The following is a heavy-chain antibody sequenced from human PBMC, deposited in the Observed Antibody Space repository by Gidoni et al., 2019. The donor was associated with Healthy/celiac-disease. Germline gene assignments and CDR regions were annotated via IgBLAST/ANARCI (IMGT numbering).Heavy chain of an antibody. CDR3: TREVFYYDSSGYYYFDY. V-gene: IGHV3-49*03. D-gene: IGHD3-22*01. CDR2: IRSKAYGGTT. J-gene: IGHJ4*02. CDR1: GFTFGDYA. Sequence: EVQLVESGGGLVQPGRSLRLSCTASGFTFGDYAMSWFRQAPGKGLEWVGFIRSKAYGGTTEYAASVKGRFTISRDDSKSIAYLQMNSLKTEDTAVYYCTREVFYYDSSGYYYFDYWGQGTLVTVSS.